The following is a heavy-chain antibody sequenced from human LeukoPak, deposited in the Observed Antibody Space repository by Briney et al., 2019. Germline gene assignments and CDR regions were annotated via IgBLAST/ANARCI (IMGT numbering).Heavy chain of an antibody. CDR3: ASEAFCAGVSCYLQRGAS. Sequence: GASVKVSCKASGYTFTAYYMHWVRQAPAQGLEWMGWIDTNTGDTKYAQKFQGRVTITRDTSTGTAYMELSSLISGDTAVYYCASEAFCAGVSCYLQRGASGGPGTLVTVPS. CDR2: IDTNTGDT. J-gene: IGHJ4*02. D-gene: IGHD2-15*01. CDR1: GYTFTAYY. V-gene: IGHV1-2*02.